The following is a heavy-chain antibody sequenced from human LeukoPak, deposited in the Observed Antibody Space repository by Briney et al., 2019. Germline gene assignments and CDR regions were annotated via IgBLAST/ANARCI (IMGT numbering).Heavy chain of an antibody. J-gene: IGHJ6*02. V-gene: IGHV4-59*01. CDR2: IYYSGST. CDR1: GGSLSSYY. CDR3: ARGGKRELPVGYYYYGMDV. Sequence: SETLSLTCTVSGGSLSSYYWCWVWQRPGEGLERIGYIYYSGSTNYNPSVKSRVSISVVTSKNHFSLKLSSVTAADTAVYYCARGGKRELPVGYYYYGMDVWGQGTAVTVSS. D-gene: IGHD1-26*01.